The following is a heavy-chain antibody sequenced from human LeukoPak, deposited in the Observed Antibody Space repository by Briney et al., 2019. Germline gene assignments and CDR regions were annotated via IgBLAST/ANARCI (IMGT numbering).Heavy chain of an antibody. Sequence: GGSLRLSCAASGFAFSNFAMHWVRQAPGKGLEWVAVVSYEGTIKYYSDSAKGRFTISRDNSKNTLYLQMNSLRAEDTALYYCASRRYYYDSSAYYYEDAFDIWGQGTMVTVSS. CDR2: VSYEGTIK. CDR1: GFAFSNFA. V-gene: IGHV3-30*03. D-gene: IGHD3-22*01. J-gene: IGHJ3*02. CDR3: ASRRYYYDSSAYYYEDAFDI.